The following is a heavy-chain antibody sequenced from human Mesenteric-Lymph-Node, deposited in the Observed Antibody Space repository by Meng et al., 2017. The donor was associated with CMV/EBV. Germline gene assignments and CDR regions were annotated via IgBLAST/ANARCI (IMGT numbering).Heavy chain of an antibody. CDR3: AKGGAAYCGGDCYRHYFDY. CDR2: IWYDGSNK. V-gene: IGHV3-33*06. Sequence: GESLKISCAASGFTFSSYAMHWVRQAPGKGLEWVAVIWYDGSNKYYADSVKGRFTISRDNSKNTLYLQMNSLRAEDTAVYYCAKGGAAYCGGDCYRHYFDYWGQGTLVTVSS. D-gene: IGHD2-21*01. CDR1: GFTFSSYA. J-gene: IGHJ4*02.